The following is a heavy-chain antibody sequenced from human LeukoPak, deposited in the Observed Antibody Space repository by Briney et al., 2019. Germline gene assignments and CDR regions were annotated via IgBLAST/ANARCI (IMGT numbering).Heavy chain of an antibody. Sequence: GGSLRLSCAASGFIFSTQRMHWVRQAPGKGLVWVSYINIDERITGYADSVKGRFTISRDNAKNTLYLQMNSLRAEDTAVYYCAKLPAMAHFDYWGQGTLVTVSS. CDR2: INIDERIT. J-gene: IGHJ4*02. D-gene: IGHD5-18*01. CDR1: GFIFSTQR. CDR3: AKLPAMAHFDY. V-gene: IGHV3-74*01.